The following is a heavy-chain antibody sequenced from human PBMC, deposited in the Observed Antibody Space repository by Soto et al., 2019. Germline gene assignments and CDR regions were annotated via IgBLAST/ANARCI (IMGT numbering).Heavy chain of an antibody. CDR3: AREVATINYYYCGMDV. V-gene: IGHV3-30-3*01. Sequence: GGSLRLSCAASGLTFSSYAMHWVRQAPGKGLEWVAVISYDGSNKYYADSVKGRFTISRDNSKNTLYLQMNSLRAEDTAVYYCAREVATINYYYCGMDVWGQGTTVTVSS. CDR2: ISYDGSNK. CDR1: GLTFSSYA. D-gene: IGHD5-12*01. J-gene: IGHJ6*02.